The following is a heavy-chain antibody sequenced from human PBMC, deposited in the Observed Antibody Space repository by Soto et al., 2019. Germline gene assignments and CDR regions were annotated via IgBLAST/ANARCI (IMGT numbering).Heavy chain of an antibody. CDR1: GFTFSSYA. D-gene: IGHD3-3*01. V-gene: IGHV3-30-3*01. Sequence: GGSLRLSCAASGFTFSSYAMHWVRKAPGEGLEWVAIISYDGSNKYYADSVKGRFTISRDNSKNTLYLQMNSLRAEDTAVYYCARDKEWFHTNWFAPWGQGTLVTVSS. CDR3: ARDKEWFHTNWFAP. J-gene: IGHJ5*02. CDR2: ISYDGSNK.